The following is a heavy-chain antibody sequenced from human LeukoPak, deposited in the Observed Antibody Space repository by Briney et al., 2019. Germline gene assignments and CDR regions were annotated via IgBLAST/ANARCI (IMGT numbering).Heavy chain of an antibody. CDR2: ISWNSGSI. CDR1: GFTFDDYA. D-gene: IGHD3-22*01. Sequence: GGSLRLSCAASGFTFDDYAMHWVRQAPGKGLEWVSGISWNSGSIGYADSVKGRFTISRDNAKNSLYLQMNSLRAEDTAVYYCARVGLNPSDYYYYYMDVWGKGTTVTVSS. V-gene: IGHV3-9*01. CDR3: ARVGLNPSDYYYYYMDV. J-gene: IGHJ6*03.